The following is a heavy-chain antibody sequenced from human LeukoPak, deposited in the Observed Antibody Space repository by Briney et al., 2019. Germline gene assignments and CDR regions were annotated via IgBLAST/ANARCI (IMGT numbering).Heavy chain of an antibody. CDR3: AREGLDY. CDR1: GYTFTGYY. V-gene: IGHV1-8*03. Sequence: ASVKVSCKASGYTFTGYYLHWVRQAPGQGLEWMGRINPNSGNSAYAQKFQSRVTITTDASISTAYMELSGRTSEDTALYYCAREGLDYWGQGTLVTVPS. J-gene: IGHJ4*02. CDR2: INPNSGNS.